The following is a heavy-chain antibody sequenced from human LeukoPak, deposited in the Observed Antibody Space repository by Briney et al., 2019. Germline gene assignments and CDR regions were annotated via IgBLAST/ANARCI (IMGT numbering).Heavy chain of an antibody. CDR1: GFTFSSYA. CDR2: ISSSGSTT. Sequence: GGSLRLSCAASGFTFSSYAMSWVRQAPGRGLVWVSAISSSGSTTYYADSVKGRCTVSRDNSKNTLSLQMHSTRAEDTAVYYCAKDRRYSTPDYWGQGTLVTVSS. CDR3: AKDRRYSTPDY. V-gene: IGHV3-23*01. D-gene: IGHD3-3*01. J-gene: IGHJ4*02.